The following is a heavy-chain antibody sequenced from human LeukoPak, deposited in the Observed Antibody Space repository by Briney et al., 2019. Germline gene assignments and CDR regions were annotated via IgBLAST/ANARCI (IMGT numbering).Heavy chain of an antibody. CDR1: VYTFSDYY. V-gene: IGHV1-2*02. J-gene: IGHJ4*02. Sequence: GASVTVSCKPSVYTFSDYYIHWVRQAPGQGLEWMGWINPNSGETKSAQKFQGRVTMTGDTSISTAYMELRRVTSDDTAVYYCARDRDYSNTERGFDYWGQGTLVTVSS. CDR3: ARDRDYSNTERGFDY. CDR2: INPNSGET. D-gene: IGHD4-11*01.